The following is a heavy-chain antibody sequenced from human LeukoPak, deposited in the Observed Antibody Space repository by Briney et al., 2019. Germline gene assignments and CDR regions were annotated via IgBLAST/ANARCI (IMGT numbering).Heavy chain of an antibody. J-gene: IGHJ4*02. V-gene: IGHV1-18*01. CDR1: GYTFTSYG. CDR3: ARDALEMATIPFDY. CDR2: ISAYNGNT. Sequence: ASVKVSCKASGYTFTSYGISWVRQAPGQGLEWMGWISAYNGNTNYAQKLQGRVTMTTDTSTSTAYMELSSLRSEDTAVYYCARDALEMATIPFDYWGQGTLVTVSS. D-gene: IGHD5-24*01.